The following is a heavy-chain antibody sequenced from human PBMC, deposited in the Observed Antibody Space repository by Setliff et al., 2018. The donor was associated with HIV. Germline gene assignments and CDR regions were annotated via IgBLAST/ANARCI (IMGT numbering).Heavy chain of an antibody. CDR2: IYHSGST. D-gene: IGHD3-3*01. J-gene: IGHJ5*02. V-gene: IGHV4-38-2*01. Sequence: SETLSLTCAVSNYSINSGYYRGWIRQPPGKGLEWIGSIYHSGSTYYNPSLKSRVTISVDTSKNQVSLRLTSVTAADTAVYYCARQSITIFGVVISGFDPWGQGTLVTVSS. CDR3: ARQSITIFGVVISGFDP. CDR1: NYSINSGYY.